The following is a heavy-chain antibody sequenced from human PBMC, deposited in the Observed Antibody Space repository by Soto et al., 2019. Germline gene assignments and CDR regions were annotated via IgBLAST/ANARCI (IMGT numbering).Heavy chain of an antibody. CDR2: INGGNGNT. CDR3: ATQFGSRGFDP. D-gene: IGHD3-3*01. V-gene: IGHV1-3*01. J-gene: IGHJ5*02. Sequence: ASVKVSCKASGLTFTSYAMHWVRQAPGQRLEWMGWINGGNGNTKVSQTFQGRVSISRDTSAYTAYMELSSLRPEDTAVYYCATQFGSRGFDPWGQGTLVTVSS. CDR1: GLTFTSYA.